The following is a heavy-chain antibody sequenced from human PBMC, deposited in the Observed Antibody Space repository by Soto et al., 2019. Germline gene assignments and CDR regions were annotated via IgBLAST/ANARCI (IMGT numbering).Heavy chain of an antibody. CDR1: GFTFSSYA. V-gene: IGHV3-23*01. CDR3: AKRPQGEFGIMYYFDY. Sequence: GGSLRLSCAASGFTFSSYAMSWVRQAPGKGLEWVSAISGSGGSTYYADSVKSRFTISRDNSKNTLYLQMNSLRAEDTAVYYCAKRPQGEFGIMYYFDYWGQGTLVTVSS. D-gene: IGHD3-10*01. CDR2: ISGSGGST. J-gene: IGHJ4*02.